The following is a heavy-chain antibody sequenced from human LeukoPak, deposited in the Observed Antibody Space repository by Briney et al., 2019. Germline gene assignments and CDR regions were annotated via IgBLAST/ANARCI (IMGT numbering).Heavy chain of an antibody. Sequence: GGSLRLSCAASGFTLSSYGMHWVRQAPGKGLEWVAVIWYDGSNKYYADSVEGRFTISRDNSKNTLFLQMNSLRAEDTAVYYCARDRETWYFDFWGQGTLVTVSS. V-gene: IGHV3-33*08. CDR3: ARDRETWYFDF. CDR2: IWYDGSNK. CDR1: GFTLSSYG. J-gene: IGHJ4*02.